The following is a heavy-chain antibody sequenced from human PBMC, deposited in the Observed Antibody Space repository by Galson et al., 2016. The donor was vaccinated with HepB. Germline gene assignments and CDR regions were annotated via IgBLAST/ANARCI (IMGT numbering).Heavy chain of an antibody. V-gene: IGHV3-7*04. J-gene: IGHJ4*02. CDR1: GFTFSNFW. Sequence: SLRLSCAASGFTFSNFWMNWVRQAPGKGLEWVANIKQDGRETYYVDSVKGRFPISRDNAKSSVSLQMDSLRGDDTAVYYCARAQGNPARRAAHFDHWGQGIMVTVSS. D-gene: IGHD1-14*01. CDR2: IKQDGRET. CDR3: ARAQGNPARRAAHFDH.